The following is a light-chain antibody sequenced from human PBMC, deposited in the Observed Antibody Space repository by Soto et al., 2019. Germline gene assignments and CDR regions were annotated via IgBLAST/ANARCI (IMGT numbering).Light chain of an antibody. CDR2: DAD. CDR3: TSYSTNSALVV. J-gene: IGLJ2*01. V-gene: IGLV2-14*01. Sequence: QSALTQPASVSGSPGQSITMSCTGTSSDVGDYTYVSWYQQHPGTAPKLIIYDADNRPSGVSNRFSGSKSGNTASLTISGLQAEDEADYFCTSYSTNSALVVFGGGTQLTVL. CDR1: SSDVGDYTY.